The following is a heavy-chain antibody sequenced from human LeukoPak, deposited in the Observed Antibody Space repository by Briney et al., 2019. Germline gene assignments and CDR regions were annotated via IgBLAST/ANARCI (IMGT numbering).Heavy chain of an antibody. D-gene: IGHD6-19*01. J-gene: IGHJ4*02. CDR3: ARYGSSGWLSYFDY. CDR2: INPNSGGT. CDR1: GYTFTGYY. V-gene: IGHV1-2*02. Sequence: ASVKVSCKASGYTFTGYYIHWVRQAPGQGLEWMGWINPNSGGTNYAQKFQGRVTMTRDTSTSTVYMELSSLRSEDTAVYYCARYGSSGWLSYFDYWGQGTLVTVSS.